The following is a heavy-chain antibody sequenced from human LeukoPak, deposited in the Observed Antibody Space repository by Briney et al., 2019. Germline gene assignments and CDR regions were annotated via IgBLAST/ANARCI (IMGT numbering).Heavy chain of an antibody. CDR1: GGSISSYY. CDR3: ARHSARYYFDY. D-gene: IGHD3-10*01. CDR2: IYYSGTT. V-gene: IGHV4-59*08. J-gene: IGHJ4*02. Sequence: SETLSLTCTVSGGSISSYYWSWIRQPPGKGLEWIGYIYYSGTTNYNPSLKSRVTISVDTSKNQFSLKLSSVTAADTAVYYCARHSARYYFDYWGQGTLVTVSS.